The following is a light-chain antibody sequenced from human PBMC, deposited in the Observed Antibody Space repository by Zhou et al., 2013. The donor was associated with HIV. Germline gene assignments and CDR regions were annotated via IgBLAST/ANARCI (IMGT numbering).Light chain of an antibody. V-gene: IGKV1-39*01. CDR1: QSISRY. CDR2: AAS. J-gene: IGKJ2*01. CDR3: QQANRFPQT. Sequence: DIQMTQSPSSLSASVGDRVTITCRASQSISRYLNWYQQKPGRAPELLIYAASTLQSGVPSRFSGSGFGTDFTLTINRLHPEDFATYYCQQANRFPQTFGQGTKVEIK.